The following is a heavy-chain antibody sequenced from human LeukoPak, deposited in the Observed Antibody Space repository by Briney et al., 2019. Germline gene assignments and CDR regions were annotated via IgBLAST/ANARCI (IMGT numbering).Heavy chain of an antibody. Sequence: SETLSLTCTVSGVSVSSSFWSWIRQSPGKGLEYIGFVHHSGNTKYNHSLQSRVTMSVDTAKSQFSLILYSVTAADSAVYYCARHNGDSYLDYWAQGTLVTVSS. J-gene: IGHJ4*02. CDR1: GVSVSSSF. CDR3: ARHNGDSYLDY. D-gene: IGHD2-21*01. V-gene: IGHV4-59*02. CDR2: VHHSGNT.